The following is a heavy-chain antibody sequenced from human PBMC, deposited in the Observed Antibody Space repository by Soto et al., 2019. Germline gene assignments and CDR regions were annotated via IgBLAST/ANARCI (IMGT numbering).Heavy chain of an antibody. J-gene: IGHJ2*01. CDR2: IYYSGNT. D-gene: IGHD3-16*01. CDR1: GGSVSSSNYY. CDR3: ARLYGGRYFDL. V-gene: IGHV4-39*01. Sequence: QLQLQESGPGLVKPSETLSLTCTVSGGSVSSSNYYWGWVRQPPGKGLEWIGSIYYSGNTYYNPSLKSRVTISVDTSENQFSLKLSSVTAADTAVFYCARLYGGRYFDLWGRGTLVTVSS.